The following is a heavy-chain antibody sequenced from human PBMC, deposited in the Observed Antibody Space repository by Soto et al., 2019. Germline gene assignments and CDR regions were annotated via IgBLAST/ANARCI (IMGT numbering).Heavy chain of an antibody. CDR3: ARGGVDYYDSSGYYFSPYYFDY. CDR1: GYTFTTFG. Sequence: EASVKVSCKASGYTFTTFGISWVRQAPGQGLEWMGWISAYNGYTNYAQKLQGRVTMTTDTSTSTAYMELRSLRSDDTAVYYCARGGVDYYDSSGYYFSPYYFDYWGQGTLVTVSS. J-gene: IGHJ4*02. D-gene: IGHD3-22*01. CDR2: ISAYNGYT. V-gene: IGHV1-18*01.